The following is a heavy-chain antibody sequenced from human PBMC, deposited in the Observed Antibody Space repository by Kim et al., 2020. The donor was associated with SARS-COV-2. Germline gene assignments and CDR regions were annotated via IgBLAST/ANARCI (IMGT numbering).Heavy chain of an antibody. J-gene: IGHJ4*02. CDR3: ARRTLSGSYYYFDH. D-gene: IGHD1-26*01. CDR2: ITSAGSTT. CDR1: GFTFSSYW. Sequence: GGSLRLSCAASGFTFSSYWMHWVRQVPGEGLVWVSRITSAGSTTSYADSVKGRFTISRDNAKNTLYLHMNSLRSDDTAVYYCARRTLSGSYYYFDHWGQGTLVTVSS. V-gene: IGHV3-74*01.